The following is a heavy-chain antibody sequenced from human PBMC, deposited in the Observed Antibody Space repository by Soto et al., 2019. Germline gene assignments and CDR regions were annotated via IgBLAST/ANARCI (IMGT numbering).Heavy chain of an antibody. Sequence: EVHLVESWGGLVQPGGALRLTCAAAGFTVSSKYMSWVRQAPGKGLEWVSLIQSGGPTYYADSVKGRFTISRDTSENTLHLQMDSLRAEDTAVYYCARDDVLWDGGRCYGVPLDVSGKGTTVTVSS. J-gene: IGHJ6*04. CDR3: ARDDVLWDGGRCYGVPLDV. V-gene: IGHV3-66*01. D-gene: IGHD2-15*01. CDR2: IQSGGPT. CDR1: GFTVSSKY.